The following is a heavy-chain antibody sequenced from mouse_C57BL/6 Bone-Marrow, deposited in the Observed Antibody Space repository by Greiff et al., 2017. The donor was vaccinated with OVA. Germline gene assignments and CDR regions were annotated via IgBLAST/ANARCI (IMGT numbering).Heavy chain of an antibody. V-gene: IGHV1-69*01. CDR1: GYTFTSYW. Sequence: QVQLQQPGAELVMPGASVKLSCKASGYTFTSYWMHWVKQRPGQGLEWIGEIDPSDSYTNYNQKFKGKSTLTVDKSSSTAYMQLSSLTSEDSAVYYCARRDDGYFRYYAMDYWGQGTSVTVSS. CDR2: IDPSDSYT. D-gene: IGHD2-3*01. CDR3: ARRDDGYFRYYAMDY. J-gene: IGHJ4*01.